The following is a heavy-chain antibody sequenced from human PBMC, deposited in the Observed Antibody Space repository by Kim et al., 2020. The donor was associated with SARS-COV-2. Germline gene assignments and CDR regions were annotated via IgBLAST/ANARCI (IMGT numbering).Heavy chain of an antibody. D-gene: IGHD6-13*01. V-gene: IGHV4-34*01. Sequence: PSHRSRVTISVDTSKNQFSLKLSSVTAADTAVYYCARRVAAAGTFFDYWGQGTLVTVSS. CDR3: ARRVAAAGTFFDY. J-gene: IGHJ4*02.